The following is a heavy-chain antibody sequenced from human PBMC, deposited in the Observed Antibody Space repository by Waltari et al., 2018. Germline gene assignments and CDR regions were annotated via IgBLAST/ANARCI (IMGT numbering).Heavy chain of an antibody. CDR1: GFTFSIYG. J-gene: IGHJ4*01. CDR3: AREDIVSATQWRGNQYRGNCGYDL. CDR2: TRFDGINK. V-gene: IGHV3-30*02. Sequence: QVYLVESGGGVVQPGDSLRLSCESSGFTFSIYGMHWVRQAPGKGLEWVAFTRFDGINKHYAAAVRGRFTISRDNSKNTLYLQMNSLRSEDAAVYYCAREDIVSATQWRGNQYRGNCGYDLWGQGTLVSVSS. D-gene: IGHD5-12*01.